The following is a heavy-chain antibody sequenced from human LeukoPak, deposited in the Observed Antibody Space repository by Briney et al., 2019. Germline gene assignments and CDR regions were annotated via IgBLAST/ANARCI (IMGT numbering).Heavy chain of an antibody. J-gene: IGHJ4*02. CDR3: VPKGNEGY. V-gene: IGHV3-64D*06. CDR2: ISPNGDNT. Sequence: GGSLRLSCSASGFRFSAYAMHWVRQAPGKGLEYVSAISPNGDNTYYADSVRGRFSISRDNTKNTLYLQMDSLRPEDTAVYYCVPKGNEGYWGQGTLVTVSS. CDR1: GFRFSAYA. D-gene: IGHD1-1*01.